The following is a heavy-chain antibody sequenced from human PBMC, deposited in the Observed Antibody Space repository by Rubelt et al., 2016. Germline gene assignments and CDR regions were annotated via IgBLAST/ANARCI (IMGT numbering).Heavy chain of an antibody. CDR3: ATLRTAAGTWPSSRDY. J-gene: IGHJ4*02. V-gene: IGHV4-59*12. CDR2: IYYGGST. CDR1: SSYY. Sequence: SSYYLTWIRQPPGKGLEYIGYIYYGGSTNYNPSLKSRVTISVDTSKNQFSLRLSSVIAADTAVYHCATLRTAAGTWPSSRDYWGQGTLVTVSS. D-gene: IGHD6-13*01.